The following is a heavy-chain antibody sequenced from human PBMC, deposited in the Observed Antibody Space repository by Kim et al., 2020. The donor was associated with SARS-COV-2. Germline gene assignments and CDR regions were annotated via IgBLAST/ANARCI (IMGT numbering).Heavy chain of an antibody. V-gene: IGHV4-34*01. J-gene: IGHJ4*02. CDR1: GGSFSGYY. CDR2: INHSGST. Sequence: SETLSLTCAVYGGSFSGYYWSWIRQPPGKGLEWIGEINHSGSTNYNPSLKSRATISLDTSKNQSSLKLSSVTAADSAVYYCARTMNHYYDSSGYRYFDYWGQGTLVTVSS. CDR3: ARTMNHYYDSSGYRYFDY. D-gene: IGHD3-22*01.